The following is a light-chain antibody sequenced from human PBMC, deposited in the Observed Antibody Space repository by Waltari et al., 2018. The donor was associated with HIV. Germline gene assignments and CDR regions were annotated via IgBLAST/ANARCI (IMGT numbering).Light chain of an antibody. V-gene: IGLV2-14*01. CDR3: SAFTTINTYV. Sequence: QSALTQPASVSGSPGQSITISCSGTSSDVGGYNYVSWYQQYPGKAPKPMIYGVSERPSGVSNRFSGSKSGNTASLTISGLQAEDEADYYCSAFTTINTYVFGTGTKLSVL. CDR1: SSDVGGYNY. CDR2: GVS. J-gene: IGLJ1*01.